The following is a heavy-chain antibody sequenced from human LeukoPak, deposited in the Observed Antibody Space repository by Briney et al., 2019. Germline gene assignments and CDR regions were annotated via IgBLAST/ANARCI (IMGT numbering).Heavy chain of an antibody. CDR3: ARGEEDRIVGATTTFDY. D-gene: IGHD1-26*01. V-gene: IGHV4-39*01. J-gene: IGHJ4*02. CDR1: GGSISSSSYY. Sequence: SETLSLTCTVSGGSISSSSYYWGWIRQPPGKGLEWIGSIYYSGSTYYNPSLKSRVTISVDTSKNQFSLKLSSVTAADTAVYYCARGEEDRIVGATTTFDYWGQGTLVTVSS. CDR2: IYYSGST.